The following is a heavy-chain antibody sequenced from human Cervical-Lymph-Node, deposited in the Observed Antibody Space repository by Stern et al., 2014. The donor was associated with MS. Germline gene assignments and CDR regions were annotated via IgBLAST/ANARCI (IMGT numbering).Heavy chain of an antibody. CDR1: GFSFEDFA. Sequence: EVQLLESGGDLVQPGRSLRLSCAASGFSFEDFAMHWVRQAPGKGLGWVSGIDWDSGNIDYADSVKGRFTISRDNAKNSLYLQMNSLRPEDTALYYCAKDRFQMLYGMDVWGQGTTVTVSS. CDR2: IDWDSGNI. J-gene: IGHJ6*02. D-gene: IGHD2-8*01. CDR3: AKDRFQMLYGMDV. V-gene: IGHV3-9*01.